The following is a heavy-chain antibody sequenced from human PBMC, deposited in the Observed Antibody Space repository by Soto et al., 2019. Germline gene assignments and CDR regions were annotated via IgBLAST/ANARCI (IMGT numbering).Heavy chain of an antibody. J-gene: IGHJ6*02. CDR1: GGTFSSYA. D-gene: IGHD6-13*01. CDR3: ARENEIAAAGSQNYYYYGMDV. CDR2: IIPIFGTA. V-gene: IGHV1-69*01. Sequence: QVQLVQSGAEVKKPGSSVKVSCKASGGTFSSYAISWVRQAPGQGLEWIGGIIPIFGTANYAQKFQRRVTITADEATSAAYMELSSLRSEDTAVYYWARENEIAAAGSQNYYYYGMDVWGQGTTVTVSS.